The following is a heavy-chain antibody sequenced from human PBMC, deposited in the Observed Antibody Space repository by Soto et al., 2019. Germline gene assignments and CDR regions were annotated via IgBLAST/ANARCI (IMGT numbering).Heavy chain of an antibody. D-gene: IGHD4-17*01. Sequence: PGGSXRLSCASSGFVFVTHSLTLFRHAPGKGLEWLSSITNTGLTTHYADSVKGRFTISRENSRNALHLQMKNLRVDDTDIYYCEKGFEYGETQQIEKWGQGTLV. CDR3: EKGFEYGETQQIEK. J-gene: IGHJ4*02. CDR1: GFVFVTHS. CDR2: ITNTGLTT. V-gene: IGHV3-23*01.